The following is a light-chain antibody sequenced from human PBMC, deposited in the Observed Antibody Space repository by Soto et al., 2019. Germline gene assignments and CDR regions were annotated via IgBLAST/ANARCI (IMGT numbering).Light chain of an antibody. V-gene: IGKV3-15*01. Sequence: EIVMTQSQATLSVSPGERATLSCRASQNIRSNLAWYQQIPGQAPRLLIHGASTRATGIPARFSGSGSGTEFTLAISGLQSEDDAVYYCQQYNNWPPWTFGQGNKVEI. CDR3: QQYNNWPPWT. CDR2: GAS. J-gene: IGKJ1*01. CDR1: QNIRSN.